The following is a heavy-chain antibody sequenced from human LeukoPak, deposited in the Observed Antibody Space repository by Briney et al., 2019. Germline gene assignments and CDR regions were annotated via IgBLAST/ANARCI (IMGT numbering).Heavy chain of an antibody. D-gene: IGHD2-15*01. J-gene: IGHJ4*02. CDR1: GFTISSYA. CDR3: AKDPAIVVVVAAHFDY. V-gene: IGHV3-23*01. CDR2: ISGSGGST. Sequence: GGSLRLSCAASGFTISSYAMSWVRQAPGKGLEWVSAISGSGGSTYYADSVKGRFTISRDNSKNTLYLQVNSLRAEDTAVYYCAKDPAIVVVVAAHFDYWGQGTLVTVSS.